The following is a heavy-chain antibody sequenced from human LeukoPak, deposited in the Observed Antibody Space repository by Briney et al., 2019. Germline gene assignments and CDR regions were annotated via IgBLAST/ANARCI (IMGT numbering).Heavy chain of an antibody. Sequence: QPGGSLILSCAASGFIFSNYAMSWVRQVPGGGLEWVSTISSRGDSTYVADSVKGRFTISRDNSKNSLYLQMNTVRAEDTAVYYCVKGPRPDITVAHTVENWGQGTLVTVSS. D-gene: IGHD6-19*01. CDR2: ISSRGDST. J-gene: IGHJ4*02. V-gene: IGHV3-23*01. CDR3: VKGPRPDITVAHTVEN. CDR1: GFIFSNYA.